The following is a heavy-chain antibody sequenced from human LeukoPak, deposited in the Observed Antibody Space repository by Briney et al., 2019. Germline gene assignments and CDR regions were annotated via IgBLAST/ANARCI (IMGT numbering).Heavy chain of an antibody. V-gene: IGHV1-2*02. CDR2: INPNSGAT. CDR1: GYSFSGYY. J-gene: IGHJ4*02. Sequence: GASVKVSCKASGYSFSGYYMHWVRQAPGQGLEWMGWINPNSGATNYAQKFQGRVTMTRDRTISTVYMELSSLGSDDTAVYYCARGIYSYSTPFDYWGQRTLVTVSS. CDR3: ARGIYSYSTPFDY. D-gene: IGHD2/OR15-2a*01.